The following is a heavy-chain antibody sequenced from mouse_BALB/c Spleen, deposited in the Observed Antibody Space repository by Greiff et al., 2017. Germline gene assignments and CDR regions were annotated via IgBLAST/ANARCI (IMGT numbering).Heavy chain of an antibody. CDR3: ASPYYRYDDYAMDY. Sequence: EVKLMESGGGLVQPGGSRKLSCAASGFTFSSFGMHWVRQAPGKGLEWVAYISSGSSTIYYADTVKGRFTISRDNTKNTLFLQMTSLRSEDTAVYYCASPYYRYDDYAMDYWGQGTTVTVSS. J-gene: IGHJ4*01. CDR2: ISSGSSTI. V-gene: IGHV5-17*02. D-gene: IGHD2-14*01. CDR1: GFTFSSFG.